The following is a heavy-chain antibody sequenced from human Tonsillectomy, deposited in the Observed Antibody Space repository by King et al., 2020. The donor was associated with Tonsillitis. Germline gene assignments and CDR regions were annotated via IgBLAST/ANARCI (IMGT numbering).Heavy chain of an antibody. CDR1: GYIFTSNS. V-gene: IGHV1-18*04. Sequence: VQLVESAAEVKKPGASVKVYCTASGYIFTSNSISWVRQAPGQGLEWMGWISVYYGNTSYAQKLQGRVTMTTDTSTSTAYMELRSLRSDDTAVYYCARNYYDSTGFYYSIFDFWGQGTLVTVSA. CDR3: ARNYYDSTGFYYSIFDF. J-gene: IGHJ4*02. CDR2: ISVYYGNT. D-gene: IGHD3-22*01.